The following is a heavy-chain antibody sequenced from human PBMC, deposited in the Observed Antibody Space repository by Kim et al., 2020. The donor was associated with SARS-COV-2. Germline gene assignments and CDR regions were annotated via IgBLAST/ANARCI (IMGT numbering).Heavy chain of an antibody. Sequence: GGSLRLSCAASGFTVSSNYMSWVRQAPGKGLEWVSVIYSGGSTYYADSVKGRFTISRHNSKNTLYLQMNSLRAEDTAVYYCARVSRNCSGGSCYSTPFYYYGMDVWGQGTTVTVSS. CDR2: IYSGGST. J-gene: IGHJ6*02. CDR3: ARVSRNCSGGSCYSTPFYYYGMDV. V-gene: IGHV3-53*04. CDR1: GFTVSSNY. D-gene: IGHD2-15*01.